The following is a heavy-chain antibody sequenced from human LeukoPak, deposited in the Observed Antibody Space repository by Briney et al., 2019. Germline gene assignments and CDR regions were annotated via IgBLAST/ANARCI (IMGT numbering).Heavy chain of an antibody. D-gene: IGHD5-18*01. CDR3: VRGYSADY. J-gene: IGHJ4*02. Sequence: SETLSLTCTVSGGSISSTSYYWGWIRQPPGQVLEWIGSLYYSGSTYCNPSLKSRHTISVATSKNQFSLKLSSVTAADTAVYYCVRGYSADYWGQGTLVTVSS. CDR2: LYYSGST. CDR1: GGSISSTSYY. V-gene: IGHV4-39*01.